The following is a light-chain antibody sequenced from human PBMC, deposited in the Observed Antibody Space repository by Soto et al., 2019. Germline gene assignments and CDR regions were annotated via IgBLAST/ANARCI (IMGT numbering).Light chain of an antibody. Sequence: DIQMTQSPSSVSGSVGDRVTITCRASQGINNWLAWYQQKPGKAPMLLIYAASSLQSRVPSRFSGRGSGTDFTLTISSLQPEEFATYYCQRTNSFPFTFGPGTKVDVK. CDR1: QGINNW. V-gene: IGKV1-12*01. CDR2: AAS. J-gene: IGKJ3*01. CDR3: QRTNSFPFT.